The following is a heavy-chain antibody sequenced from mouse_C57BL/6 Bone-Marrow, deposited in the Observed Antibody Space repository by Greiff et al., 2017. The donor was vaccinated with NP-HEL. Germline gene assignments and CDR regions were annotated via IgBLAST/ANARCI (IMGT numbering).Heavy chain of an antibody. CDR3: ADSSGYSFDY. Sequence: VKLMESGAELVKPGASVKMSCKASGYTFTSYWITWVKQRPGQGLEWIGDIYPGSGSTNYNEKFKSKATLTVDTSSSTAYMQLSSLTSEDSAVYYCADSSGYSFDYWGQGTTLTVSS. CDR2: IYPGSGST. V-gene: IGHV1-55*01. CDR1: GYTFTSYW. J-gene: IGHJ2*01. D-gene: IGHD3-2*02.